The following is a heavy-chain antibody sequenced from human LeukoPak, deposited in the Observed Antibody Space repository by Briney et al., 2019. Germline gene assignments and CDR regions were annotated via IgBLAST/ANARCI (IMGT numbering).Heavy chain of an antibody. V-gene: IGHV3-21*01. J-gene: IGHJ4*02. CDR3: ARGLTLDGYNLGY. Sequence: PGRSLRLSCAASGFTFSSYSMNWVRQAPGKGLEWVSSISSSSSYIYYADSVKGRFTISRDNAKNSLYLQMNSLRAEDTAVYYCARGLTLDGYNLGYWGQGTLVTVSS. CDR2: ISSSSSYI. CDR1: GFTFSSYS. D-gene: IGHD5-24*01.